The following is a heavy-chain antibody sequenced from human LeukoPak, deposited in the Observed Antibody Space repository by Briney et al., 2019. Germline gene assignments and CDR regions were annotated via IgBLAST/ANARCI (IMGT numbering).Heavy chain of an antibody. CDR1: GFTLSTYW. Sequence: GGSLRLSCEASGFTLSTYWMSWFRQAPGKGLEWVANIKQDGSEKYYVDSVKGRFTISRDNAQNSVYLQMHSLRFEDTAVYYCGRGGAVASYWGQGALVTVSS. CDR3: GRGGAVASY. CDR2: IKQDGSEK. D-gene: IGHD6-19*01. V-gene: IGHV3-7*01. J-gene: IGHJ4*02.